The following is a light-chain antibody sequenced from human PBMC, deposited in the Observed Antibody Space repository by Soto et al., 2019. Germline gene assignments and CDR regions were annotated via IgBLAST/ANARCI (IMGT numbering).Light chain of an antibody. CDR2: GNS. CDR3: QSYDASRSGDVV. CDR1: RSNIGAGYD. J-gene: IGLJ2*01. Sequence: QSVLTQPPSVSGAPGQRVTISCTGSRSNIGAGYDVHWYQQNPGAAPKLLIYGNSNRPSGVPDRFSGSKSGTSASLAITGLQAEDEADYYCQSYDASRSGDVVFGGGTKVTVL. V-gene: IGLV1-40*01.